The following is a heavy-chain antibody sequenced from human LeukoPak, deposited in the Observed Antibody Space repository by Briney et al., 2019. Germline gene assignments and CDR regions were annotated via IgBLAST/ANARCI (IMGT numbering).Heavy chain of an antibody. D-gene: IGHD6-6*01. CDR2: VSYSGST. Sequence: SETLSLTCTVSGGSISSYYWSWIRQPPGKELEWIGYVSYSGSTNYNPSLKSRVTMSVDTSKNQISLKVNSVTAADTAVYYCARESYSSSYLFDFWGQGTLVTVSS. CDR3: ARESYSSSYLFDF. CDR1: GGSISSYY. J-gene: IGHJ4*02. V-gene: IGHV4-59*12.